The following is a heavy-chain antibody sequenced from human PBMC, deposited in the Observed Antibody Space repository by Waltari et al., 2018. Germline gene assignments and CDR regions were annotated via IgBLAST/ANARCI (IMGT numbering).Heavy chain of an antibody. CDR1: GGSISISTYY. D-gene: IGHD3-10*01. Sequence: QLQLQESGPGLVKPSETLSLTCTVSGGSISISTYYWGWLRQTPGKGLGWIGNIYSSGSTYYHPSLKSRVTVSVDTSKNQFSLKLSSVTAADTAVYYCARIITSTKGYYFDYWGQGTLVTVSS. CDR2: IYSSGST. CDR3: ARIITSTKGYYFDY. J-gene: IGHJ4*02. V-gene: IGHV4-39*01.